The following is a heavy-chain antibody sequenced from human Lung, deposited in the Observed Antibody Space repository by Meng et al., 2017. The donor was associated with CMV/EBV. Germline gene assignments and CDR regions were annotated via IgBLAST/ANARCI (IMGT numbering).Heavy chain of an antibody. V-gene: IGHV3-23*01. CDR3: AKGAAAAGFDP. CDR1: GLTFSSFA. Sequence: ESLKISCAASGLTFSSFAMSWVRQAPGKGLEWVSAISGSGGSTYYADSVKGRFTISRDNSKNTLYLQMNSLRAEDTAVYYCAKGAAAAGFDPWGQGTLVTVSS. D-gene: IGHD6-13*01. J-gene: IGHJ5*02. CDR2: ISGSGGST.